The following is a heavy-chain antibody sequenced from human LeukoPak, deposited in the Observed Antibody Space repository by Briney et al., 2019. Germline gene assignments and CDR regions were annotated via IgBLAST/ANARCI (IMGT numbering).Heavy chain of an antibody. Sequence: ASVKVSCKASGYSFTGYSIHWVRQAPGQGLEWMGYINPNSGGTNYAQKFQGRVTMTRVTSMRTAYMELSSLRSDDTAVYYCARARTQHLSSLNYWGQGALVTVSS. CDR1: GYSFTGYS. J-gene: IGHJ4*02. D-gene: IGHD6-13*01. CDR3: ARARTQHLSSLNY. CDR2: INPNSGGT. V-gene: IGHV1-2*02.